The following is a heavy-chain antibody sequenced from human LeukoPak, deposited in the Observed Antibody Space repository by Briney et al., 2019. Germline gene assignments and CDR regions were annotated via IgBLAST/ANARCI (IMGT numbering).Heavy chain of an antibody. Sequence: ASVKVSCKASGNTFSSYYMHWVRQAPGQGLEWMGIINPSGGLTFYAQRFEGRVTVTRDTSTSTVHMELSSLRSEDTAVYYCARVRTYYYDSSGYYWGGLDYWGQGTLVTVSS. D-gene: IGHD3-22*01. CDR2: INPSGGLT. V-gene: IGHV1-46*01. J-gene: IGHJ4*02. CDR1: GNTFSSYY. CDR3: ARVRTYYYDSSGYYWGGLDY.